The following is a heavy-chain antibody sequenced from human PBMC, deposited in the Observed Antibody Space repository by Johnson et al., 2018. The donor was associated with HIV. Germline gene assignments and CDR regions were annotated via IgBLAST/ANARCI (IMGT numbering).Heavy chain of an antibody. CDR1: GFTFSSYW. V-gene: IGHV3-74*02. Sequence: MLLVESGGGLVQPGGSPRLSCAASGFTFSSYWMHWVRQAPGKGLVWVSRINSDGSSTTYADSVKGRFTISRDNAKNILYLQMNSLRAEDTAVYYCARVPVVIGGVRKAFDIWGQGTMVTVSS. D-gene: IGHD3-16*01. CDR2: INSDGSST. CDR3: ARVPVVIGGVRKAFDI. J-gene: IGHJ3*02.